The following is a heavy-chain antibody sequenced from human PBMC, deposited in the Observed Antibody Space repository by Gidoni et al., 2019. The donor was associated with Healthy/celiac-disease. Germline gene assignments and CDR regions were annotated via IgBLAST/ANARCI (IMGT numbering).Heavy chain of an antibody. CDR1: GYTFTSYY. V-gene: IGHV1-46*01. CDR2: INPSGGST. J-gene: IGHJ5*02. D-gene: IGHD6-13*01. CDR3: ARDRADRGSSRLGWFDP. Sequence: QVQLVQSGAEVKKPGASVKVSCKASGYTFTSYYMHWVRQAPGQGLEWMGIINPSGGSTSYAQKFQGRVTMTRDTSTSTVYMELSSLRSEDTAVYYCARDRADRGSSRLGWFDPWGQGTLVTVSS.